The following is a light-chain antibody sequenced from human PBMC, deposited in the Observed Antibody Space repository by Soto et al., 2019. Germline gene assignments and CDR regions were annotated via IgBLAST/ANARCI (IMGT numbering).Light chain of an antibody. CDR2: DAS. CDR3: QQHDDFSHAT. J-gene: IGKJ2*01. CDR1: QDISNI. Sequence: DIQMTQSPSTLSASVGDRVTISCRASQDISNILSWYQHKPGKAPKPLIYDASTLQTGVPSRFRSSGFWTELTRTISGLQPDDFATYYCQQHDDFSHATFGQGTKVEIK. V-gene: IGKV1-5*01.